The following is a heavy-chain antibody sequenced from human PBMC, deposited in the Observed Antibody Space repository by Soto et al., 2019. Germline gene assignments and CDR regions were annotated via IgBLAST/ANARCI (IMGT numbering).Heavy chain of an antibody. Sequence: SETLSLTCTVSGGSISSYYWSWIRQPPGKGLEWIGYVYYSGSTNYNPSLKSRVTISVDTSKNQFSLKLSSVTAADTAVYYCARDLREDSSSSRAGRGGMDVWGQGTTVTVSS. J-gene: IGHJ6*02. D-gene: IGHD6-6*01. CDR3: ARDLREDSSSSRAGRGGMDV. CDR1: GGSISSYY. V-gene: IGHV4-59*01. CDR2: VYYSGST.